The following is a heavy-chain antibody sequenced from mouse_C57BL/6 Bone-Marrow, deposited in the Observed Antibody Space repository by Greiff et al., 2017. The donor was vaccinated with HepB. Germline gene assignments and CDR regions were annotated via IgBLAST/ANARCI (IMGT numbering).Heavy chain of an antibody. CDR2: IDPEDGDT. CDR3: TTTVPFDY. D-gene: IGHD1-1*01. J-gene: IGHJ2*01. CDR1: GFNIKDYY. V-gene: IGHV14-1*01. Sequence: EVKLVESGAELVRPGASVKLSCTASGFNIKDYYMHWVKQRPEQGLEWIGRIDPEDGDTEYAPKFQGKATMTADPSSNTAYLQLSSLTSEDTAVYYCTTTVPFDYWGQGTTLTVSS.